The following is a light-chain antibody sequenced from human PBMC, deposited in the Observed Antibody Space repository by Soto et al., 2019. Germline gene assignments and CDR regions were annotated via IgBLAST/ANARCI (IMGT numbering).Light chain of an antibody. CDR2: SAS. CDR3: QQLNSYPIT. V-gene: IGKV1-9*01. J-gene: IGKJ5*01. CDR1: QGISTY. Sequence: IPVTQSPSSLSASLGDRVTITVRASQGISTYLGWYQQKPGKAPKLLIYSASTLQSGVPSRFRGSGSGTDFTLTISSLQPEDSATYFCQQLNSYPITFGQGTRLEI.